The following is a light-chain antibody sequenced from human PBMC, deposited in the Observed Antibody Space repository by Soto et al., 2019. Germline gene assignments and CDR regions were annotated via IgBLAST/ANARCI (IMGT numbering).Light chain of an antibody. CDR2: LGS. J-gene: IGKJ5*01. CDR1: QSLLHSNGYNY. CDR3: MQSLQTPLT. Sequence: DIVMTQSPLSLPVTPGEPASISCRSSQSLLHSNGYNYLDWYLQKPGQSPHLLIYLGSNRASGVTDRFSGSGSETDFTLKIGRVEAEDVGVYYCMQSLQTPLTFGQGTRLEIK. V-gene: IGKV2-28*01.